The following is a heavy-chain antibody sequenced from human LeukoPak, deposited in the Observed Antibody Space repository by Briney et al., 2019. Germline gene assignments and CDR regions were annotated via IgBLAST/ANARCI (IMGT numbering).Heavy chain of an antibody. CDR3: ARGLPYSSSWYNRQITGWFDP. Sequence: GGSLRLSCAASGFTFSSYGMHWVRQAPGKGLEWVAFIRYDGSNKYYADSVKGRFTISRDNSKNTLYLQMNSLRAEDTAVYYCARGLPYSSSWYNRQITGWFDPWGQGTLVTVSS. CDR2: IRYDGSNK. J-gene: IGHJ5*02. V-gene: IGHV3-30*02. D-gene: IGHD6-13*01. CDR1: GFTFSSYG.